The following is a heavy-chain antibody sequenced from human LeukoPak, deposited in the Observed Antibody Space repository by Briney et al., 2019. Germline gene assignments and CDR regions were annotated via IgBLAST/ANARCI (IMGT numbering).Heavy chain of an antibody. J-gene: IGHJ5*02. CDR2: FDPEDGET. Sequence: ASVTVSCKASGYTFTGYYMHWVRQAPGKGLEWMGGFDPEDGETIYAQKFQGRVTMTEDTSTDTAYMELSSLRSEDTAVYYCAGIVDERFDPWGQGTLVTVSS. V-gene: IGHV1-24*01. D-gene: IGHD2-15*01. CDR3: AGIVDERFDP. CDR1: GYTFTGYY.